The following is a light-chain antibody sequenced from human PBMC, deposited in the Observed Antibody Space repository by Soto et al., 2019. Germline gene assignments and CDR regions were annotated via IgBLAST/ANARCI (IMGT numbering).Light chain of an antibody. CDR1: QSVNSSH. Sequence: EIVLTQSPGTLSLSPGERVTLSCRTSQSVNSSHLAWYQQRPGQAPRLLMYGASNRAIGIPDRFSGSGSGTDFTLTISRLEPEDFAVYYCQQYGSSGTFGQGTKVDIK. J-gene: IGKJ1*01. V-gene: IGKV3-20*01. CDR3: QQYGSSGT. CDR2: GAS.